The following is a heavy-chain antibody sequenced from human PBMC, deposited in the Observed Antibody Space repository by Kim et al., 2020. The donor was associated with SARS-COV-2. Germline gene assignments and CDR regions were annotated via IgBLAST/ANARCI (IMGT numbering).Heavy chain of an antibody. J-gene: IGHJ4*02. V-gene: IGHV1-69*13. Sequence: SVKVSCKASGGTFSSYAISWVRQAPGQGLEWMGGIIPIFGTANYAQKFQGRVTITADESTSTAYMELRSLRSEDTAVYYCARAGDYGDYALGFLFDYWGQGTLVTVSS. CDR3: ARAGDYGDYALGFLFDY. CDR2: IIPIFGTA. D-gene: IGHD4-17*01. CDR1: GGTFSSYA.